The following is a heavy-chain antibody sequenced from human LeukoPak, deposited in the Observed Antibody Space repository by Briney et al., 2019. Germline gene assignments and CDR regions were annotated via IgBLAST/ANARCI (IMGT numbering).Heavy chain of an antibody. V-gene: IGHV3-7*01. CDR2: IKQGGREK. Sequence: GGSLRLSCAASGFDFSSYWISWVRQAPGKGLEWVANIKQGGREKFYVDSVKGRFSLSRDYAKKSVYLEMNSLRVDDTAVYYCARDVFRARYFDLWGRGTLVTVSS. CDR1: GFDFSSYW. D-gene: IGHD3-10*01. J-gene: IGHJ2*01. CDR3: ARDVFRARYFDL.